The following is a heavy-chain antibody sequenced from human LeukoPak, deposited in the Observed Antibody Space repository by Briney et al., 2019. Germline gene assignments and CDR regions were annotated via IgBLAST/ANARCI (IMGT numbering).Heavy chain of an antibody. Sequence: GGSLRLSCAASGFTFDDYTMHWVRQAPGKVLECVSLISWDGGSTYYADSVKGRFTISRDNSKNSLYMKMNSLRTEDTALYYCAKGDGSGTENFDYWGQGTLVTVSS. V-gene: IGHV3-43*01. CDR1: GFTFDDYT. D-gene: IGHD3-10*01. CDR3: AKGDGSGTENFDY. CDR2: ISWDGGST. J-gene: IGHJ4*02.